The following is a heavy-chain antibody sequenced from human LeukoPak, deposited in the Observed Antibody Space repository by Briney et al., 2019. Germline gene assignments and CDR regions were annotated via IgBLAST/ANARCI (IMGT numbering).Heavy chain of an antibody. Sequence: VTVXFXXXXGXFXSYAISWVGQAPGQGGEWMGGIIPILGIANYTQKFQGRGTITADKATRKAYMEMSRRREEETAVYYCARDQRSMNLGYCSGGSCYYYGMDVWGQGTTVTVSS. V-gene: IGHV1-69*10. J-gene: IGHJ6*02. CDR2: IIPILGIA. CDR1: XGXFXSYA. D-gene: IGHD2-15*01. CDR3: ARDQRSMNLGYCSGGSCYYYGMDV.